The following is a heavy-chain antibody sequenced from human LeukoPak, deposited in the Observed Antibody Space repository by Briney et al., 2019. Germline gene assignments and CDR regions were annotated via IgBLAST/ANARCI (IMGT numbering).Heavy chain of an antibody. CDR3: ARRIYTCGLYFDY. CDR2: IFHSGDT. D-gene: IGHD6-19*01. Sequence: SETLSLTCAVSGYSITSGYYWAWIRPPPGKGLEWIGNIFHSGDTYYNPSLKSRLTISVDTSKNQFSLKLSSVTAADTAIYYCARRIYTCGLYFDYWGQGTLVTVSP. CDR1: GYSITSGYY. J-gene: IGHJ4*02. V-gene: IGHV4-38-2*01.